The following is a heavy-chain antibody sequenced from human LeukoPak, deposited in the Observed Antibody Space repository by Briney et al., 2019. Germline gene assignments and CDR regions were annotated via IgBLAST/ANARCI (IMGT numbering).Heavy chain of an antibody. D-gene: IGHD3-10*01. V-gene: IGHV1-2*02. CDR3: GSWDYGSGSYSPYY. CDR1: GYTLTGYY. Sequence: ASVKVSCKASGYTLTGYYIHWVRQAPGQGLEWLGWINPNNGGTKFAQKFQGRVTMTRDTSISTAYMELSGLGSDDTAVYYCGSWDYGSGSYSPYYWGQGTLVTVSS. CDR2: INPNNGGT. J-gene: IGHJ4*02.